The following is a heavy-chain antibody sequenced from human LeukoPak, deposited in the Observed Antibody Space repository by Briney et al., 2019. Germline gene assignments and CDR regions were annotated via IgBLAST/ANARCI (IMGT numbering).Heavy chain of an antibody. CDR2: ISAYNGNT. J-gene: IGHJ3*02. CDR1: GGTFSSYA. D-gene: IGHD3-10*01. CDR3: ARPGKQAFDI. Sequence: ASVKVSCKASGGTFSSYAISWVRQAPGQGLEWMGWISAYNGNTNYAQKFQDSVTMTTDTSTSTAYMDLRSLRSDDTAVYYCARPGKQAFDIWGQGTMVTVSS. V-gene: IGHV1-18*01.